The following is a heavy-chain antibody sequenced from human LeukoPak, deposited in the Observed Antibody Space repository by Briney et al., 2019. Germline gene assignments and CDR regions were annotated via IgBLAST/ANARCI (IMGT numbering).Heavy chain of an antibody. CDR3: ARDSKTYYDFWSGYYYYFDY. J-gene: IGHJ4*02. D-gene: IGHD3-3*01. Sequence: SETLSLTCTVSGDSTSGNYWGWIRQPPGKGLEWIGSIYHSGSTYYNPSLKSRVTISVDTSKNQFSLKLSSVTAADTAVYYCARDSKTYYDFWSGYYYYFDYWGQGTLVTVSS. CDR2: IYHSGST. CDR1: GDSTSGNY. V-gene: IGHV4-38-2*02.